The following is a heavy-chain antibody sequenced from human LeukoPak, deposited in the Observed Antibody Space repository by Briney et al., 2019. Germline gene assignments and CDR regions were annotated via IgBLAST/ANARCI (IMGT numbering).Heavy chain of an antibody. CDR1: GGSFSGYY. Sequence: PSETLSLTCAVYGGSFSGYYWSWIRQPPGKGLEWIGEINHSGSTNYNPSLKSRVTISVDTSKNQFSLKLSSVTAADTAVYYCAGFDFWSGYYFDYWGQGTLVTVSS. D-gene: IGHD3-3*01. V-gene: IGHV4-34*01. J-gene: IGHJ4*02. CDR2: INHSGST. CDR3: AGFDFWSGYYFDY.